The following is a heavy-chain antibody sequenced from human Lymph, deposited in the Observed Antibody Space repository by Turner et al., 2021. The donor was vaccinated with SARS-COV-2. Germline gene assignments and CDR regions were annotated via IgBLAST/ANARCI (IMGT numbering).Heavy chain of an antibody. Sequence: QVQLVQSGAEVKKPGASVKVSCKASGYTFTSYYMHWVRQAPGQGLEWMGIINPSGDSTSYAQKFKGRVNMTRDTSTSTVYMELSSLRSEDTAVYYCARVGPGGFDYWGQGTPVTVSS. D-gene: IGHD2-15*01. CDR2: INPSGDST. CDR3: ARVGPGGFDY. J-gene: IGHJ4*02. V-gene: IGHV1-46*01. CDR1: GYTFTSYY.